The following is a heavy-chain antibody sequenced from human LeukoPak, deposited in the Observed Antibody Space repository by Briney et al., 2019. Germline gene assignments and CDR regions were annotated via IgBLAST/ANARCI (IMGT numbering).Heavy chain of an antibody. CDR1: GFTFSNAW. D-gene: IGHD3-9*01. CDR3: TTENYDILTGYFPFDY. Sequence: NPGGSLRLSCAASGFTFSNAWMSWVRQAPGKGLEWVGRIKSKTDGGTTDYAAPVKGRFTISRDDSKNTLCLQMNSLKTEDTAVYYCTTENYDILTGYFPFDYWGQGTLVTVSS. J-gene: IGHJ4*02. V-gene: IGHV3-15*01. CDR2: IKSKTDGGTT.